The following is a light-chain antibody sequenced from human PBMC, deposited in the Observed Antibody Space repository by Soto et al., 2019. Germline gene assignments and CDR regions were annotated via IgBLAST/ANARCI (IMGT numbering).Light chain of an antibody. J-gene: IGLJ2*01. CDR1: SSDVGTYNY. V-gene: IGLV2-8*01. CDR2: EVN. CDR3: TSYAGSLNLV. Sequence: QSALTQPPSASGSPGQAVTIACTGTSSDVGTYNYVSWYQHHPGKAPKLIIYEVNKRPSGVPDRFSGSKSGNTASLTVSGLQPEDEADYYCTSYAGSLNLVFGGGTKLTVL.